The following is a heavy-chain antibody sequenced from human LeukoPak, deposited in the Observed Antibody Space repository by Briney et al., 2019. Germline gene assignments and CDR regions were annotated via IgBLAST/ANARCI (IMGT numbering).Heavy chain of an antibody. V-gene: IGHV3-48*01. CDR3: ASEYSSSSPHYYYYYYMDV. D-gene: IGHD6-6*01. CDR2: ISSSSSTI. J-gene: IGHJ6*03. CDR1: GFTFSSYS. Sequence: GGALRLSCAASGFTFSSYSMNWVRQAPGKGLERVSYISSSSSTIYYADSVKGRFTISRDNAKNSLYLQMTSLRAEDTAVYYCASEYSSSSPHYYYYYYMDVWGKGTTVTVSS.